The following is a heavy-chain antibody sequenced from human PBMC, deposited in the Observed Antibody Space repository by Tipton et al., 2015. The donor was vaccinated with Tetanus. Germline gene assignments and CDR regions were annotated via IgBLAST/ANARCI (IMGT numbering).Heavy chain of an antibody. CDR1: GGSDNTLYS. CDR2: IHYSGST. D-gene: IGHD7-27*01. V-gene: IGHV4-39*01. CDR3: ARKTGDTLGGRGAFDI. Sequence: TLSLTCTVSGGSDNTLYSWGWIRQPPGKGLEWIGIIHYSGSTYYNPSLKSPVTISADTSRSHFPLNLSSGTAADTAVYYCARKTGDTLGGRGAFDIWGQGTMLTVSS. J-gene: IGHJ3*02.